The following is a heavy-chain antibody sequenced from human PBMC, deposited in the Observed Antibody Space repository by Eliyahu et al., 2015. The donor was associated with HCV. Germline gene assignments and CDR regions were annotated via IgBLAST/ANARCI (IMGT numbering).Heavy chain of an antibody. CDR3: ASGGGGIAVAGTGGWFDP. V-gene: IGHV4-59*01. J-gene: IGHJ5*02. D-gene: IGHD6-19*01. CDR1: GGSIXPYS. Sequence: QVQLQESGPGLVQPSETLSLTCTVXGGSIXPYSWSWIRXPPGRGLGWIGYXXPRGSPNYNPSLKSRVTIELDTSKNQFSLKLSSVTAADTAVYYCASGGGGIAVAGTGGWFDPWGQGTLVTVSS. CDR2: XXPRGSP.